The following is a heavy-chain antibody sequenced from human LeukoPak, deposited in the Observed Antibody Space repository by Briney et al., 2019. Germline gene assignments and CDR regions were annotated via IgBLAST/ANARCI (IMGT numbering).Heavy chain of an antibody. CDR2: IYPGDSDT. V-gene: IGHV5-51*01. CDR1: GYSFTSYW. D-gene: IGHD6-13*01. Sequence: GESLKISCKGSGYSFTSYWIGWVRQMPGKGLEWMGTIYPGDSDTRYSPSFQGQVTISADKSISTAYLQWSSLKASDTAMYYCARLGVVAAAGTALGFDIWGQGTMVTVSS. J-gene: IGHJ3*02. CDR3: ARLGVVAAAGTALGFDI.